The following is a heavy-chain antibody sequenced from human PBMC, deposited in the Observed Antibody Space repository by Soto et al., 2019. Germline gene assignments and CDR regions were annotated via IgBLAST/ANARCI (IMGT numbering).Heavy chain of an antibody. CDR1: GFTVSSNY. Sequence: EVQLVESGGGLIQPGGSLRLSCAASGFTVSSNYMSWVRQAPGKGLEWVSVIYSGGSTYYADSVKGRFTISRDNSKNTLFLQMNSLTAEDTAVYYCAKIGDPTYGNWYFDLWGRGTLITVSS. CDR2: IYSGGST. D-gene: IGHD3-10*01. CDR3: AKIGDPTYGNWYFDL. V-gene: IGHV3-53*01. J-gene: IGHJ2*01.